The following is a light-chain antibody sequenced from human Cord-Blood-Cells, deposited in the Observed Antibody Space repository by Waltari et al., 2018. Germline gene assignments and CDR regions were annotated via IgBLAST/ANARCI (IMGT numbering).Light chain of an antibody. CDR2: GAS. CDR3: QQYGSSPGA. V-gene: IGKV3-20*01. Sequence: EIVLTQSPGTLYLSPGERATLSCRASQSVSSSYLAWYQQKPGQAPRLLIYGASSRATGIPDRFSGSGSGTDFTLTISRLEPEDFAVYYCQQYGSSPGAFGGGTKVEIK. J-gene: IGKJ4*01. CDR1: QSVSSSY.